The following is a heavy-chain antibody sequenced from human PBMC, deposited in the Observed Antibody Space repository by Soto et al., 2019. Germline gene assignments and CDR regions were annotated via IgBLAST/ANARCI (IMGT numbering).Heavy chain of an antibody. J-gene: IGHJ5*02. Sequence: SETLSLTCAVYGGSFSGYYWSWIRQPPGKGLEWIGEINHSGSTNYNPSLKSRVTITVDTSENQFSLKLSSVTAADTAVYYCARNADDMVRGVIDFNWFGPWGQGTLVTVSS. CDR1: GGSFSGYY. CDR2: INHSGST. D-gene: IGHD3-10*01. CDR3: ARNADDMVRGVIDFNWFGP. V-gene: IGHV4-34*01.